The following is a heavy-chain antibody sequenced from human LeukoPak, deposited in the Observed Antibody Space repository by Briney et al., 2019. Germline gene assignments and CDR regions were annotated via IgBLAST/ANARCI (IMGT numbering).Heavy chain of an antibody. Sequence: GGSLRLSCAASGFTLNRYDIHWVRQATGKGLEWVSAIATAGDTYYAGSVKGRFTISRENAKDSLYLQMNSLRAGGTAVYYCARGVDGFDPWGQGTLVTVSS. CDR3: ARGVDGFDP. CDR2: IATAGDT. J-gene: IGHJ5*02. CDR1: GFTLNRYD. V-gene: IGHV3-13*01.